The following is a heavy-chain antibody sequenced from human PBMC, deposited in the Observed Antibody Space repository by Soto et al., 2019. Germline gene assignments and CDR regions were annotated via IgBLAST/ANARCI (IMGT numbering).Heavy chain of an antibody. CDR1: GYTFTNYG. CDR2: ISAYNGDT. D-gene: IGHD2-15*01. Sequence: QVQLVQSGAEVKKPGASVKVSCKASGYTFTNYGITWVRQAPGQGLEWMGWISAYNGDTKYGQRRQGRVTLTTDTSTSTAYMELRSLRSDDTAVYYCARDPGHMKPYSLDSWGLGTLVTVSS. CDR3: ARDPGHMKPYSLDS. V-gene: IGHV1-18*01. J-gene: IGHJ4*02.